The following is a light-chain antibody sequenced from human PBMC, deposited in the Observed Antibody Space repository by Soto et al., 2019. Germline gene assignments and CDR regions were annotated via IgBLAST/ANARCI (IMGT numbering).Light chain of an antibody. CDR1: QAISSS. V-gene: IGKV1-9*01. J-gene: IGKJ2*01. CDR2: AAS. Sequence: DIQLTQSPSFLSASVGDRVTITCRASQAISSSLAWYQHNPGKAPKLLIYAASTLQNGAPSSFSGSGSETEFTLTISSLQPEDFATYYCQHLNDYRYTFGEGTKVEIK. CDR3: QHLNDYRYT.